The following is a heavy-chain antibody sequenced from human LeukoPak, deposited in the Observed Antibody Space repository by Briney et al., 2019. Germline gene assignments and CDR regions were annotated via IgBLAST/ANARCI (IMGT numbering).Heavy chain of an antibody. CDR2: IYYSGST. V-gene: IGHV4-59*01. CDR3: ARGYGSGSHYFDY. D-gene: IGHD3-10*01. CDR1: GDSISNYY. J-gene: IGHJ4*02. Sequence: SETLSLTCTVSGDSISNYYWCWIRQPPGKGLEWIGYIYYSGSTNYNPSLKSRVTISVDTSKNQFSLKLSSVTAADTALYYCARGYGSGSHYFDYWGQGSLVTVSS.